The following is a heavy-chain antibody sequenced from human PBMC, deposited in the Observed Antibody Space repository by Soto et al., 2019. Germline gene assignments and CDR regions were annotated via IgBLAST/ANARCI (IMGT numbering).Heavy chain of an antibody. CDR2: MNPNSGNT. J-gene: IGHJ6*03. D-gene: IGHD3-9*01. CDR1: GYTFTSYD. V-gene: IGHV1-8*01. Sequence: ASVKVSCKASGYTFTSYDINWVRQATGQGLEWMGWMNPNSGNTGYAQKFQGRVTMTRNTSISTAYMELSSLRSEDTAVYYCARGGYFDWLLHYYYYYVDVWGKGTTVTVSS. CDR3: ARGGYFDWLLHYYYYYVDV.